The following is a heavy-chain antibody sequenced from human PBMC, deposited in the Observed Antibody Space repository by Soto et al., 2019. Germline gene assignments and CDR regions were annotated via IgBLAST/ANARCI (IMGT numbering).Heavy chain of an antibody. CDR1: GYTFTSYG. D-gene: IGHD5-12*01. CDR3: ARVRGYSGYDRGGFDYYYYYGMDV. Sequence: ASVKVSCKASGYTFTSYGISWVRQAPGQGLEWMGWISAYNGNTNYAQKLQGRVTMTTDTSTSTAYMELRSLRSDDTAVYYCARVRGYSGYDRGGFDYYYYYGMDVWGQGTTVTVSS. J-gene: IGHJ6*02. V-gene: IGHV1-18*04. CDR2: ISAYNGNT.